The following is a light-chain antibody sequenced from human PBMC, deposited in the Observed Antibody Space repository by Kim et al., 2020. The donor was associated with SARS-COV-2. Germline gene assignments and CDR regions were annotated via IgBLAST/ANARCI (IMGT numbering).Light chain of an antibody. Sequence: QAGLAQTPSVSKGLRQTATLNCTGNNNNVGYRGAAWLQQHQGHPPKLLSYRDNNRPSGISERFSASTSGNTASLTITGLQPEDEVDYCCSAWDSSLSVWVSGGGTQLTVL. J-gene: IGLJ3*02. CDR2: RDN. CDR1: NNNVGYRG. CDR3: SAWDSSLSVWV. V-gene: IGLV10-54*01.